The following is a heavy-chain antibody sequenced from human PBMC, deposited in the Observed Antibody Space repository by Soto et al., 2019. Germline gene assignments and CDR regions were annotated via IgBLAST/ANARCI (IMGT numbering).Heavy chain of an antibody. CDR2: ISSSSSYT. CDR1: GFTFSDYY. V-gene: IGHV3-11*06. CDR3: ARDLRGVTIAHDAFDI. J-gene: IGHJ3*02. Sequence: QVQLVESGGGLVKPGGSLRLSCAASGFTFSDYYMSWIRQAPGKGLEWVSYISSSSSYTNYADSVKGRFTISRDNAKNSLYLQMNSLRAEDTAVYYCARDLRGVTIAHDAFDIWGQGTMVTVSS. D-gene: IGHD3-10*01.